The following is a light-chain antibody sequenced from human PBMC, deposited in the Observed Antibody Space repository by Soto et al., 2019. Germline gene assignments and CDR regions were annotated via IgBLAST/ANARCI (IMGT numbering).Light chain of an antibody. CDR1: SSDVGGYNY. CDR3: SSYTTSYTQV. J-gene: IGLJ2*01. CDR2: EVS. Sequence: QSALTQPASVSGSPGQSITISCTGTSSDVGGYNYVSWYQHHPGKVPKLMIYEVSNRPLGISNRFSGSKSGNTASLTISGLQSEDEADYYCSSYTTSYTQVFGGGPKLTVL. V-gene: IGLV2-14*01.